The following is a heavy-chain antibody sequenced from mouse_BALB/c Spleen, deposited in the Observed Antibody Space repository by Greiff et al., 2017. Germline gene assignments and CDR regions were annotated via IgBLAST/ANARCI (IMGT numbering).Heavy chain of an antibody. Sequence: VKVVESGPELVKPGALVKISCKASGYTFTSYDINWVKQRPGQGLEWIGQIYPGDGDTNYNGKFKGKATLTADKSSSTAYMQLSSLTSEDSAVYFCARRDDGWSWFAYWGQGTLVTVSA. CDR2: IYPGDGDT. CDR3: ARRDDGWSWFAY. V-gene: IGHV1S56*01. CDR1: GYTFTSYD. J-gene: IGHJ3*01. D-gene: IGHD2-3*01.